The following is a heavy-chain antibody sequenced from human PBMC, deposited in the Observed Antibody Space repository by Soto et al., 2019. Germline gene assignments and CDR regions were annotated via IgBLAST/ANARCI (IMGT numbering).Heavy chain of an antibody. J-gene: IGHJ3*02. V-gene: IGHV5-10-1*01. CDR1: GYSFTSYW. Sequence: RGESLKISCKGSGYSFTSYWISWVRQMPGKGLEWIGRIDPSDSYTNYSPSFQGHVTISADKSISTAYLQWSSLKASDTAMYYCARHEDCSSTSCHDAFDIWGQGTMVTVSS. CDR2: IDPSDSYT. D-gene: IGHD2-2*01. CDR3: ARHEDCSSTSCHDAFDI.